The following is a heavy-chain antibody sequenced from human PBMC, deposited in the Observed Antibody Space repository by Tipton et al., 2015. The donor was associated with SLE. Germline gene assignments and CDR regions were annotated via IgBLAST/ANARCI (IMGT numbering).Heavy chain of an antibody. CDR1: GDSIRSLGYY. CDR3: ASGGRGAMEFDY. V-gene: IGHV4-61*05. CDR2: VYYSGST. J-gene: IGHJ4*02. Sequence: TLSLTCTVSGDSIRSLGYYWGWIRQPPGKGLEWLGTVYYSGSTNYNPSLKSRVTISVDTSKNQFSLKLSSVTAADTAVYYCASGGRGAMEFDYWGQGTLVTVSS. D-gene: IGHD3-10*01.